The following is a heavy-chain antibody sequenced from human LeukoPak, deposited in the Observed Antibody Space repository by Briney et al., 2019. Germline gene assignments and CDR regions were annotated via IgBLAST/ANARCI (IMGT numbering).Heavy chain of an antibody. CDR2: INPKSGGT. CDR1: GYIFTAYY. D-gene: IGHD5-24*01. Sequence: ASVEVCCKASGYIFTAYYIHWVRQAPGQGLEWMRWINPKSGGTEYAQRFPARVTMTRDTYISTAYLEVSSLRSDDTAVYYCVLRARGVAATKSFDFWGQGTLVTVSS. J-gene: IGHJ4*02. CDR3: VLRARGVAATKSFDF. V-gene: IGHV1-2*02.